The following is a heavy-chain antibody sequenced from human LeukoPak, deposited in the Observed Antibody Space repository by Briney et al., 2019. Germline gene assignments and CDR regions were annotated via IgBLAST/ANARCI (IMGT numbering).Heavy chain of an antibody. D-gene: IGHD3-10*01. V-gene: IGHV1-69*05. CDR3: VKDGEGVAISVNYWFDP. J-gene: IGHJ5*02. CDR2: IIPMFGTA. Sequence: SVKVSCKASGGTFSSYAISWVRQAPGQGLEWMGGIIPMFGTANHARKFQGRVTMTRDTSISTAYMELRSLRSEDTAMYYCVKDGEGVAISVNYWFDPWGQGTLVTVSS. CDR1: GGTFSSYA.